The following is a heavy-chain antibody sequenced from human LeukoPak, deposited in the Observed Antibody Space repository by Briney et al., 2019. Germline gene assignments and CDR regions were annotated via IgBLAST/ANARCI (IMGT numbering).Heavy chain of an antibody. V-gene: IGHV3-23*01. J-gene: IGHJ4*02. D-gene: IGHD3-10*01. CDR2: GSA. Sequence: GGSLRLSCAASVFYFRYYAMSWVRQAPGKGLEWVSGGSAYYADSVKGRFTIYRDNSKNTLYLQMDSLRAEDTAVYYCVRGVNTPDYWGQGTLVTVSS. CDR3: VRGVNTPDY. CDR1: VFYFRYYA.